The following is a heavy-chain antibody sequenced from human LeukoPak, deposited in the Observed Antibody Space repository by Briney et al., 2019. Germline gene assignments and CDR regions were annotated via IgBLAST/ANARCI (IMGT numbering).Heavy chain of an antibody. Sequence: ASVKVSCKASGYTFTSYAMNWVRQAPGQGLEWMGWINTNTGNPTYAQGLTGRFVFSLDTSVSTAYLQISSLKAEDTAVYYCARGDYYDSSGYYQTVDYWGQGTLVTVSS. CDR3: ARGDYYDSSGYYQTVDY. CDR2: INTNTGNP. D-gene: IGHD3-22*01. J-gene: IGHJ4*02. CDR1: GYTFTSYA. V-gene: IGHV7-4-1*02.